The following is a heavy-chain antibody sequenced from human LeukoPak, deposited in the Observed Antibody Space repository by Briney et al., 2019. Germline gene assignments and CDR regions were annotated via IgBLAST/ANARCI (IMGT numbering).Heavy chain of an antibody. CDR1: GFTFSSYW. CDR3: AKSHCSGGSCYADYYYYMDV. CDR2: IKQDGSEK. Sequence: PGGSLRLSCAASGFTFSSYWMSWVRQAPGKGLEWVANIKQDGSEKYYVDSVKGRFTISRDNSKNTLYLQMNSLRAEDTAVYYCAKSHCSGGSCYADYYYYMDVWGKGTTVTVSS. V-gene: IGHV3-7*01. D-gene: IGHD2-15*01. J-gene: IGHJ6*03.